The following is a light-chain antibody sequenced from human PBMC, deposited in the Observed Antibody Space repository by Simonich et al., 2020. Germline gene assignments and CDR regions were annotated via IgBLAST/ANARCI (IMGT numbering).Light chain of an antibody. V-gene: IGLV2-14*01. CDR3: SSYTSSSTWV. J-gene: IGLJ3*02. CDR2: DVS. CDR1: SSDVGSYNY. Sequence: QSALTQPASVSGSPGQSITISCTGTSSDVGSYNYDSWYQQHPGKAPKLMIYDVSKRPSGVSNRFSGSKSGNTASLTISGLQAEDEADYYCSSYTSSSTWVFGGGTKLTVL.